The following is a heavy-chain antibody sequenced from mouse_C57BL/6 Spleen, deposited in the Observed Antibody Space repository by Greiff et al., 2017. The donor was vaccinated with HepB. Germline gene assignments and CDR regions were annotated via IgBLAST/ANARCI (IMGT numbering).Heavy chain of an antibody. Sequence: VQLQQSGPELVKPGASVKISCKASGYAFSSSWMNWVKQRPGKGLEWIGRIYPGDGDTNYNGKFKGKATLTADKSSSTAYMQLGILTSEDSAVYFCARQIYDGYYDYWGQGTTLTVSS. J-gene: IGHJ2*01. CDR1: GYAFSSSW. D-gene: IGHD2-3*01. V-gene: IGHV1-82*01. CDR3: ARQIYDGYYDY. CDR2: IYPGDGDT.